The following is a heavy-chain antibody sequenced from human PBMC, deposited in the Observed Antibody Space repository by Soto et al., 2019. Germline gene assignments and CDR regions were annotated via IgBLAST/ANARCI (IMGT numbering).Heavy chain of an antibody. CDR2: IYSSGFT. Sequence: SETLSLTCTVSSGSINGHYWSWIRQPPGKRLEWIGSIYSSGFTNYNPSLKSRVVMSVDTSKNHFSLSLNSVTAADTARDFSAIGGTPFNCFGPGGQGTRVTV. CDR3: AIGGTPFNCFGP. J-gene: IGHJ5*02. D-gene: IGHD3-16*01. V-gene: IGHV4-59*11. CDR1: SGSINGHY.